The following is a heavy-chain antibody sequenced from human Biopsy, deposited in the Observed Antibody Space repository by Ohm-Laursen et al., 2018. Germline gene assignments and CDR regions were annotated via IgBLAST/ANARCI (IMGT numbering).Heavy chain of an antibody. V-gene: IGHV4-59*01. CDR2: MYYIGST. Sequence: SQTLSLTCTVSGGSISSDYWSWIRQPSGKGLEWIGYMYYIGSTNYNPSLKSRVTISVDTSKNQFSLRLNSVTAADTAVYYCARATNSTGWPYYYCYGMDVWGQGTTVTVSS. CDR3: ARATNSTGWPYYYCYGMDV. J-gene: IGHJ6*02. CDR1: GGSISSDY. D-gene: IGHD2/OR15-2a*01.